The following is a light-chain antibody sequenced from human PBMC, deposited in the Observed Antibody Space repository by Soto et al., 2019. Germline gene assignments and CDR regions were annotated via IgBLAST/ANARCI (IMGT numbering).Light chain of an antibody. CDR3: CSYAGSSILV. Sequence: QSVLTQPRSVSGSPGQSVTISCTRTSSDVGGYNYVSWYQQHPGKAPKLMIYDVSKRPSGVPDRFSGSKSGNTASLTIPWLQAEDEADYYCCSYAGSSILVSGPGPKVT. CDR1: SSDVGGYNY. V-gene: IGLV2-11*01. CDR2: DVS. J-gene: IGLJ1*01.